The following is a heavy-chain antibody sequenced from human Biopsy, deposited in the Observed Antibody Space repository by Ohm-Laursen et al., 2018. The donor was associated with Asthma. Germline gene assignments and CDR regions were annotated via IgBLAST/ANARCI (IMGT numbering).Heavy chain of an antibody. D-gene: IGHD6-25*01. CDR1: GFTFSNYG. V-gene: IGHV3-30*03. CDR2: VTYDGISQ. CDR3: ARVLESSDRGPFYFFALDV. J-gene: IGHJ6*02. Sequence: SLRLSCTASGFTFSNYGMHWVRQVAGKGLDWVAVVTYDGISQYYAESVKGRFTISRDNSRNTLNLQMNSVRPDDTAVYFCARVLESSDRGPFYFFALDVWGQGTTVAAS.